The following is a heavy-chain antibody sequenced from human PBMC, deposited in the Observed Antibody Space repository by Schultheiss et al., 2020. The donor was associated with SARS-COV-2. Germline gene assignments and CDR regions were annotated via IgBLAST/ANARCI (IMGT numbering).Heavy chain of an antibody. CDR3: ARDGLPHYYDSSGPSARWFDP. Sequence: ASVKVSCKASGYTFTGYYMHWVRQAPGQGLEWMGWINPNSGGTNYAQKFQGRVTMTRDTSISTAYMELSRLRSDDTAVYYCARDGLPHYYDSSGPSARWFDPWGQGTLVTVSS. J-gene: IGHJ5*02. CDR1: GYTFTGYY. V-gene: IGHV1-2*02. D-gene: IGHD3-22*01. CDR2: INPNSGGT.